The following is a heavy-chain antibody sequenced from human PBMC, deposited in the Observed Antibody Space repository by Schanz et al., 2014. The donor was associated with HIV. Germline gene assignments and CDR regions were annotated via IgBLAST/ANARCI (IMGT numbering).Heavy chain of an antibody. CDR3: ANEEVPNDY. V-gene: IGHV3-23*04. CDR1: GFIVSSNY. J-gene: IGHJ4*02. Sequence: QLVESGGGLVQPGGSLRLSCAASGFIVSSNYMSWVRQAPGKGLEWVSGISISGETTYYADSVKGRFTISRDNSKNTLYLQMNSLRVEDTAVYYCANEEVPNDYWGQGTLVTVSS. CDR2: ISISGETT.